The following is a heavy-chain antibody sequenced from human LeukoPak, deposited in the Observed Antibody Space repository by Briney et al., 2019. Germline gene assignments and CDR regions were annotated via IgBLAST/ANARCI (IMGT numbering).Heavy chain of an antibody. V-gene: IGHV4-39*01. CDR2: IYYSGST. CDR1: EGSIDSSTYY. CDR3: VRHVTAAEWFDP. Sequence: PSETLSLTCTVSEGSIDSSTYYWGWIRQPPGKGLEWIATIYYSGSTYYNPSLKSRVTISIGTSENQFSLKLSSVTAADTALYYCVRHVTAAEWFDPWGQGILVTVSS. D-gene: IGHD6-13*01. J-gene: IGHJ5*02.